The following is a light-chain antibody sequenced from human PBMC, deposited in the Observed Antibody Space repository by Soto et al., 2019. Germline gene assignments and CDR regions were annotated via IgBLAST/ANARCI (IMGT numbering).Light chain of an antibody. CDR1: QSVNSN. Sequence: EKVMTQSPGTLSVSPGERATLSCRASQSVNSNLAWYQQKPGQAPRLLIYGASTRPTGIPARFSGSGSGTEFTLTVSSLQSEDFAVYYCQQYNNWPFTVGPGTKVDIK. CDR3: QQYNNWPFT. V-gene: IGKV3-15*01. J-gene: IGKJ3*01. CDR2: GAS.